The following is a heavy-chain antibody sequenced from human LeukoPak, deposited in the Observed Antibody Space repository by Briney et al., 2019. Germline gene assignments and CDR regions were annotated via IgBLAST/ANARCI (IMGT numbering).Heavy chain of an antibody. CDR2: ISAYNGNT. CDR3: ARAKDDILFSHTHTYYYYGMDV. J-gene: IGHJ6*02. V-gene: IGHV1-18*01. D-gene: IGHD3-9*01. CDR1: GYTFTSYG. Sequence: ASVKVSCKASGYTFTSYGISWVRQAPGQGLEWMGWISAYNGNTNYAQKLQGRVTMTTDTSTSTAYMELRSLRSDDTAVYYCARAKDDILFSHTHTYYYYGMDVWGQGTTVTVSS.